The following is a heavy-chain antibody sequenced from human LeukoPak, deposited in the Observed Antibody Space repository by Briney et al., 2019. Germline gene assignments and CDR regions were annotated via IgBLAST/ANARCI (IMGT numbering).Heavy chain of an antibody. CDR3: ASELR. Sequence: PSETLSLTCTVSGGSISSYYWSWIRQPPGKGLEWIGYIYYSGSTNYNPSLKSRVTISVDTSKNQFSLKLSSVTAADTAVYYCASELRWGQGTLVTVSS. CDR2: IYYSGST. CDR1: GGSISSYY. V-gene: IGHV4-59*08. D-gene: IGHD1-26*01. J-gene: IGHJ4*02.